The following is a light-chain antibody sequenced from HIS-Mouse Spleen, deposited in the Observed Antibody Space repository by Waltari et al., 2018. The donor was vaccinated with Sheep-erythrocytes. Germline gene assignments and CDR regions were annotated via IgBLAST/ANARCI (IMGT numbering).Light chain of an antibody. V-gene: IGKV4-1*01. CDR1: QSVLYSSNNKNY. CDR2: WAA. CDR3: QQYYSTPLT. J-gene: IGKJ4*01. Sequence: DIVMTQSPDSLAVSLGERATINCKSSQSVLYSSNNKNYLAWYQQKPGQPPKLLIYWAATRESGVPDRFSGSGSGTDFTLTISSRQAEDVAVYYCQQYYSTPLTFGGGTK.